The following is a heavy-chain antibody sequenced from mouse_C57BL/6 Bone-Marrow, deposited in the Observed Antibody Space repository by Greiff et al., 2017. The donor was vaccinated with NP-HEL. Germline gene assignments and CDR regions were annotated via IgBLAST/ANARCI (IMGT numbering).Heavy chain of an antibody. J-gene: IGHJ1*03. Sequence: VQLQQSGAELVRPGTSVKMSCKASGYTFTNYWIGWAKQRPGHGLEWIGDIYPGGGYTNYNEKFKGKATLTADKSSSTAYMQFSSLTSEDSAIYYCARSGSRWYFDVWGTGTTVTVSS. V-gene: IGHV1-63*01. CDR3: ARSGSRWYFDV. D-gene: IGHD1-1*01. CDR2: IYPGGGYT. CDR1: GYTFTNYW.